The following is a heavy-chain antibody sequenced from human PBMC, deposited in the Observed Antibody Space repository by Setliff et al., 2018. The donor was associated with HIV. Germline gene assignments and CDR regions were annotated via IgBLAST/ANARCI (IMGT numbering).Heavy chain of an antibody. V-gene: IGHV1-3*01. CDR2: INAGNDNT. CDR3: ARDTYISGNHYYYYYMDV. J-gene: IGHJ6*03. D-gene: IGHD3-10*01. CDR1: GYSFTKYV. Sequence: ASVKVSCKASGYSFTKYVMHWVRQAPGQRLEWMGWINAGNDNTGYAQKFQGRLTMTRNTSISTAYMEVSSLRSEDTAVYYCARDTYISGNHYYYYYMDVWGKGTTVTVSS.